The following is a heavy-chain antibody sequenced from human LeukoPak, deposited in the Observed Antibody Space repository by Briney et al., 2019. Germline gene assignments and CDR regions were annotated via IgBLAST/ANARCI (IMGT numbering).Heavy chain of an antibody. J-gene: IGHJ6*04. CDR2: IVTGTGI. CDR1: GFTFSSYR. CDR3: ARDKPDIAAPDV. Sequence: GGSLRLSCAASGFTFSSYRMSWVRQAPGKGLEWVSSIVTGTGIYYADSVKGRFTISIDNAKNSLYLQMNSLRAEDTGVYYCARDKPDIAAPDVWGKGTTVTVSS. D-gene: IGHD6-13*01. V-gene: IGHV3-21*01.